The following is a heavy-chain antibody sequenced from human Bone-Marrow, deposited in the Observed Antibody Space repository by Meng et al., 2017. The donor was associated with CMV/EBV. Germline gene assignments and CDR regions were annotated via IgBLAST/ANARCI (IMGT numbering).Heavy chain of an antibody. D-gene: IGHD4-17*01. CDR3: ARGSTVTTLRPY. CDR2: ISWNSGSI. CDR1: GFTFDDYA. Sequence: GGSLRLSCAASGFTFDDYAMHWVRQAPGKGLEWVSGISWNSGSIGYADSVKGRFTISRDNAKTSLYLQMNNLRAEDTAVYYCARGSTVTTLRPYWGQGTLVTVSS. J-gene: IGHJ4*02. V-gene: IGHV3-9*01.